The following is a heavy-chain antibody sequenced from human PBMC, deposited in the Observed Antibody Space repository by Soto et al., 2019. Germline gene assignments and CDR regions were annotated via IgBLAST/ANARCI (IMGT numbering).Heavy chain of an antibody. CDR3: ARGFDILTGLYFQH. Sequence: GGSLRLSCASSGFTFSSYSMNLVRQAPGKGLEWVSSISSSSRYIYYPDSVKGRFTISRDNAKNSLYLQMSSLRAEDTAVYYCARGFDILTGLYFQHWGQGTLVTAPQ. D-gene: IGHD3-9*01. V-gene: IGHV3-21*01. CDR2: ISSSSRYI. J-gene: IGHJ1*01. CDR1: GFTFSSYS.